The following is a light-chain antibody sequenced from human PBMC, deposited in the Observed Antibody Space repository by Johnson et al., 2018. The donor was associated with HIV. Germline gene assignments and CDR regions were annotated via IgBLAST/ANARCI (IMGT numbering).Light chain of an antibody. V-gene: IGLV1-51*02. CDR1: SSKIENNY. Sequence: QAVLTQPPSVSAAPGQRVTISCSGNSSKIENNYVSWYQQFPERAPKLLIYANNKRPSGIPDRFSGSKSGATATLAITGLQTGDEADYYCRTWDNSLNVYVFGTGTKVTVL. CDR2: ANN. J-gene: IGLJ1*01. CDR3: RTWDNSLNVYV.